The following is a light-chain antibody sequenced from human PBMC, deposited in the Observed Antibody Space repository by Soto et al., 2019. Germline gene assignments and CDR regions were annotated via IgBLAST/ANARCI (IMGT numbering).Light chain of an antibody. CDR1: SSNIGNNY. CDR2: DNY. V-gene: IGLV1-51*01. Sequence: QSVLTQPPSVSAAPGQKVTISCSGSSSNIGNNYVYWYQQVPGTAPKLLIYDNYERPPGIPDRFSGSKSGTSATLGITGPQTGEEADYYCATWDSSLFAVVFGGGTKVTVL. CDR3: ATWDSSLFAVV. J-gene: IGLJ2*01.